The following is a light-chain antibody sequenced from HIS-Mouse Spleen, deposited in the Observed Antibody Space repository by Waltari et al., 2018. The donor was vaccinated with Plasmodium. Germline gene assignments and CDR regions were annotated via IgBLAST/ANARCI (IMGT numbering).Light chain of an antibody. CDR1: SSDVGRYNL. Sequence: QSALTQPASVSVSPGQSITISCTGTSSDVGRYNLVSWYQQHPGKAPKLMIYEGSKRPSGVSNRFSGSKSGNTASLTISGLQAEDEADYYCCSYAGSSTFVFGGGTKLTVL. CDR3: CSYAGSSTFV. CDR2: EGS. V-gene: IGLV2-23*03. J-gene: IGLJ3*02.